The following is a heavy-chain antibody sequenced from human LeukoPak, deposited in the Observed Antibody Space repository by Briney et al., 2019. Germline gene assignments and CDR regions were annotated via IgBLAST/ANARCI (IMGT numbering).Heavy chain of an antibody. V-gene: IGHV1-69*13. CDR1: GGTFSSYA. Sequence: SVTVSCKASGGTFSSYAISWVRQAPGQGQEWMGGIIPIFGTANYAQKFQGRVTITADESTSTAYMELSSLRSEDTAVYYCARAKDIVVVPAAISAFDIWGQGTMVTVSS. CDR3: ARAKDIVVVPAAISAFDI. J-gene: IGHJ3*02. D-gene: IGHD2-2*02. CDR2: IIPIFGTA.